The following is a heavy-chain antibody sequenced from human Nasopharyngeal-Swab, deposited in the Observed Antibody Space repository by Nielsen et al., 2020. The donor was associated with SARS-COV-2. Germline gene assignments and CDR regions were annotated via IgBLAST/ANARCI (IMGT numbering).Heavy chain of an antibody. D-gene: IGHD1-26*01. CDR3: ARVGGGAPFDH. J-gene: IGHJ4*02. V-gene: IGHV1-2*02. CDR2: INGNTGDT. CDR1: GYTFTSYG. Sequence: ASVKVSCKASGYTFTSYGISWVRQAPGQGLEWMGWINGNTGDTKYAQKFQGRVTLTRDTSISTAYMKLTSLRFDDTAVYYCARVGGGAPFDHWGQGTLVTVSS.